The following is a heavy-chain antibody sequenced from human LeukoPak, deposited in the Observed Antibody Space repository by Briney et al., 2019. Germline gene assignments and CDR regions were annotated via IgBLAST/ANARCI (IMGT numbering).Heavy chain of an antibody. CDR3: ARLGCGGDCTTDY. Sequence: SETLSLTCAVYGGSFSGYYWSWIRQPPGKGLEWIGEINHSGSTNYNPSLKSRVTISVDTSKNQFSLKLSSVTAADTAVYYCARLGCGGDCTTDYWGQGTLVTVSS. J-gene: IGHJ4*02. V-gene: IGHV4-34*01. CDR2: INHSGST. D-gene: IGHD2-21*01. CDR1: GGSFSGYY.